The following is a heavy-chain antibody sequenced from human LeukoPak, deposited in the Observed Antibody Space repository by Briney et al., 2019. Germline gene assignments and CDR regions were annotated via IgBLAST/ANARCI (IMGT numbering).Heavy chain of an antibody. D-gene: IGHD1-26*01. CDR1: GFTFSNYA. V-gene: IGHV3-23*01. J-gene: IGHJ3*02. CDR3: AKDLNGGSYHDAFDI. Sequence: SGGSLRLSCAASGFTFSNYAMTWVRQAPGKGLEWVSAISGSGDTSDYADSVRGRFTISRDNSKNTLYLQMNSLRAEDTAVYYCAKDLNGGSYHDAFDIWGQGTMVTVSS. CDR2: ISGSGDTS.